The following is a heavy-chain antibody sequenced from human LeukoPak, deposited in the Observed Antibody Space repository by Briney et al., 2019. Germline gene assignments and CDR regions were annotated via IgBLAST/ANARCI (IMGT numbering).Heavy chain of an antibody. J-gene: IGHJ4*02. D-gene: IGHD3-22*01. V-gene: IGHV3-30*02. CDR3: AKDRVSSETDFDS. CDR1: GFTFSNYG. CDR2: IRYDGSNE. Sequence: PGGSLRLSCAASGFTFSNYGMHWVRQAPGKGLEWVAFIRYDGSNEYYADSVKGRFTISRDNSKNTVYLQMNSLRAEDTAAYYCAKDRVSSETDFDSWGQGTLATVSS.